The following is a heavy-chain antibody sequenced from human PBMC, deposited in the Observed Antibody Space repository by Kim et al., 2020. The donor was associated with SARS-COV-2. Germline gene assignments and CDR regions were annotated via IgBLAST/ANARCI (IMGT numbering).Heavy chain of an antibody. D-gene: IGHD3-9*01. CDR3: ARSYYDILTGYADAFDI. J-gene: IGHJ3*02. V-gene: IGHV1-18*04. CDR1: GYTFTSYG. CDR2: ISAYNGNT. Sequence: ASVKVSCKASGYTFTSYGISWVRQAPGQGLEWMGWISAYNGNTNYAQKLQGRVTMTTDTSTSTAYMELRSLRSDDTAVYYCARSYYDILTGYADAFDIWGQGTMVTVSS.